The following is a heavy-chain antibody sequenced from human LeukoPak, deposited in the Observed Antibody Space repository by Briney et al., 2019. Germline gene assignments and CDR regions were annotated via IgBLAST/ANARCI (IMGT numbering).Heavy chain of an antibody. D-gene: IGHD3-16*01. CDR1: GFTFSSYGMQFSSYG. Sequence: GGSLRLSCAASGFTFSSYGMQFSSYGMHWVRQAPDQGLEWVAFIRSDGRNKYYADSVKGRFTISRDNTKNMLYLQMNSLRAEDTAVYYCAKLKINYYYYMDVWGKGTTVIVSS. J-gene: IGHJ6*03. CDR3: AKLKINYYYYMDV. V-gene: IGHV3-30*02. CDR2: IRSDGRNK.